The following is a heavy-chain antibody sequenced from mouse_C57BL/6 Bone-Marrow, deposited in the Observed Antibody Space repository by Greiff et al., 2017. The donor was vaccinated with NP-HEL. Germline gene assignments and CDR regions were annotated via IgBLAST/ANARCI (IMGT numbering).Heavy chain of an antibody. D-gene: IGHD2-5*01. CDR2: ISDGGSYT. J-gene: IGHJ3*01. V-gene: IGHV5-4*01. CDR1: GFTFSSYA. Sequence: EVQGVESGGGLVKPGGSLKLSCAASGFTFSSYAMSWVRQTPEKRLEWVATISDGGSYTYYPDNVKGRFTISRDNAKNNLYLQMSHLKSEDTAMYYCARERYYSNYVGFAYWGQGTLVTVSA. CDR3: ARERYYSNYVGFAY.